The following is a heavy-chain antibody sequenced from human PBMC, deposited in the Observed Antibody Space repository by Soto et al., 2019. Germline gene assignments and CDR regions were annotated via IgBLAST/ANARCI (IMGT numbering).Heavy chain of an antibody. CDR3: ARGFQWTRVVTSLPMDV. J-gene: IGHJ6*03. D-gene: IGHD3-3*01. CDR1: GASVSSSTYY. V-gene: IGHV4-61*01. Sequence: PSETLSLTCTVSGASVSSSTYYWSWIRQPPGKGLEWIGYIDNSGSTSYNPSLESRVTISVDTSNTQSSLKLRSVTAADTAVYYCARGFQWTRVVTSLPMDVWGKGTTVTVSS. CDR2: IDNSGST.